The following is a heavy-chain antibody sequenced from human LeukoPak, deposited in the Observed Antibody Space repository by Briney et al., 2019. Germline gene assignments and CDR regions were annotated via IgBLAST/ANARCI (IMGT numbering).Heavy chain of an antibody. V-gene: IGHV1-2*02. Sequence: ASVKVSCKASGYTFTGYYMHWVRQAPGQGLEWMGWINPNSGGTNYEQKFQGRVTMTRDTSISAAYMELSRLRSDDTAVYYCARDGEPYYYDSSGYFHYWGQGTLVTVSS. D-gene: IGHD3-22*01. CDR3: ARDGEPYYYDSSGYFHY. CDR1: GYTFTGYY. J-gene: IGHJ4*02. CDR2: INPNSGGT.